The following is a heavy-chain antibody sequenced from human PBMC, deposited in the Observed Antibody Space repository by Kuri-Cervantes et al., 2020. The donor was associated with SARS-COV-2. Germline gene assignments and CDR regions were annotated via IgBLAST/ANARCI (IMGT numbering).Heavy chain of an antibody. J-gene: IGHJ4*02. CDR3: ARVGPSSSKNYFDY. Sequence: SETLSLTCAVYGGSFSGYYWSWIRQPPGKGLEWIGEINHSGSTNYNPSLKSCVTISVDTSKNQFSLKLSSVTAADTAVYYCARVGPSSSKNYFDYWGQGTLVTVSS. V-gene: IGHV4-34*01. D-gene: IGHD6-13*01. CDR2: INHSGST. CDR1: GGSFSGYY.